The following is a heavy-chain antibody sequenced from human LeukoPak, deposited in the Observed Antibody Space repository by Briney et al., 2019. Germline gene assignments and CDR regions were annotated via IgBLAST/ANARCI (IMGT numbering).Heavy chain of an antibody. Sequence: TGGSLRLSCAASGFTVSSNYMSWVRQAPGKGLEWVSVIYSGGSTYYAGSVKGRFTISRDDAKTSLYLQMNSLRAEDTAVYYCARDWGFPYDRFDPWGQGTPVTVSP. CDR2: IYSGGST. CDR3: ARDWGFPYDRFDP. V-gene: IGHV3-53*01. CDR1: GFTVSSNY. J-gene: IGHJ5*02. D-gene: IGHD3-16*01.